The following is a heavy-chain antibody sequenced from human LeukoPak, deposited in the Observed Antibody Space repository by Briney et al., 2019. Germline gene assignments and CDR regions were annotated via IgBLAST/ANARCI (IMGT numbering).Heavy chain of an antibody. V-gene: IGHV4-34*01. Sequence: SVNLSLNCAVYGGSFSDYYWGWIRQPPGQGLEWIGEINHSGSTYYNPSLKSRVTISIDTSKKQFSPKLNSVTAADTAVYYCARGGYGSGTYYNYWGQGTLVTVSS. CDR1: GGSFSDYY. D-gene: IGHD3-10*01. CDR3: ARGGYGSGTYYNY. CDR2: INHSGST. J-gene: IGHJ4*02.